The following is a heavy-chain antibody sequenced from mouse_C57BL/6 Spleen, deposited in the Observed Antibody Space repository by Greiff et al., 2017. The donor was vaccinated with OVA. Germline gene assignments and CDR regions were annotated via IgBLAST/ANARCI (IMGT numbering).Heavy chain of an antibody. J-gene: IGHJ2*01. D-gene: IGHD1-1*01. Sequence: ESGPGLVKPSQSLSLTCSVTGYSITSGYYWNWIRQFPGNKLEWMGYISYDGSNNYNPSLKNRISITRDTSKNQFFLKLNSVTTEDTATYYCARYYYGSIYYFDYWGQGTTRTVSS. V-gene: IGHV3-6*01. CDR3: ARYYYGSIYYFDY. CDR1: GYSITSGYY. CDR2: ISYDGSN.